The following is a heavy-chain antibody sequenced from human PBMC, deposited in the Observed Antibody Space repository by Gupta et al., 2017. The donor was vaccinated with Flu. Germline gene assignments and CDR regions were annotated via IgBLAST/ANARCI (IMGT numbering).Heavy chain of an antibody. CDR3: TRLHTGFDF. CDR2: ISVGGTYI. D-gene: IGHD2-8*02. Sequence: EVQLVESGGGLVKPGGSLRLSCSASGFTFITYSMNWVRQAPGKGLEWVSSISVGGTYIYYSDSVKGRFTISRDDAKNSLYLQMNSLRAEDTASYYCTRLHTGFDFWGQGALVTVSS. V-gene: IGHV3-21*04. J-gene: IGHJ4*02. CDR1: GFTFITYS.